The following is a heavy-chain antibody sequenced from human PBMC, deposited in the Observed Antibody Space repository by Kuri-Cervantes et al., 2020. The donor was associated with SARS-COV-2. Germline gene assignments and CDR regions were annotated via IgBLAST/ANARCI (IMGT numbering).Heavy chain of an antibody. CDR3: AKRYCSNGVCYHYYYYYMDV. D-gene: IGHD2-8*01. J-gene: IGHJ6*03. V-gene: IGHV3-30-3*01. Sequence: GGSLRLSCAVSGFTFSNYAVHWVRQAPGKGLEWVAFISYDGTDRDYADSVKGRFTISRDNSKSTLYLQMNSLTAEDTATYYCAKRYCSNGVCYHYYYYYMDVWGKGTTVTVSS. CDR2: ISYDGTDR. CDR1: GFTFSNYA.